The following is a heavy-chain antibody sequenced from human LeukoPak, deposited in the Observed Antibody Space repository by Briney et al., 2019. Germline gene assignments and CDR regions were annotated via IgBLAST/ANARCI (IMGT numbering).Heavy chain of an antibody. Sequence: SGTLSLTCAVSGGSISSYYWSWIRQPPGKGPEWVWYIYYTGSTNYNPSLKSRVSISVDTSKNQFSLKLSSVNAADTAVYYCAGIGYSYVSYFDYWGQGTLVTVSS. V-gene: IGHV4-59*08. CDR1: GGSISSYY. CDR2: IYYTGST. J-gene: IGHJ4*02. CDR3: AGIGYSYVSYFDY. D-gene: IGHD5-18*01.